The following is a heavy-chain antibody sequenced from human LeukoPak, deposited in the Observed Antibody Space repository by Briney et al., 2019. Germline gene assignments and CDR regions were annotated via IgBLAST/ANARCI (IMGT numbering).Heavy chain of an antibody. D-gene: IGHD2-8*01. CDR3: AKDTSIGKYCTNGVCSPFDY. J-gene: IGHJ4*02. CDR1: GFTFSSYA. CDR2: ISDSGDYT. V-gene: IGHV3-23*01. Sequence: PGGSLRLSCAGSGFTFSSYAMSWVRQAPGQGLEWVSVISDSGDYTSYADSVRGRFTISRDNSRNTLYLQMISLRPEDTAVYYCAKDTSIGKYCTNGVCSPFDYRGKGTLVTVSS.